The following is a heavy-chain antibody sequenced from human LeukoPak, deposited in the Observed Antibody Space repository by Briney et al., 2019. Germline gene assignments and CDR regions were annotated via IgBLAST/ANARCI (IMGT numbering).Heavy chain of an antibody. D-gene: IGHD1-26*01. CDR2: ISDSGSST. Sequence: QPGGSLRLSCAASGFTFRAYAMSWVRQAPGKGLEWVSGISDSGSSTNYADSVKGRFTISRDNSKNTLYLQMNSLKAEDTALYYCAKKSVETTTGGPFDYWGQGTLVIVSS. J-gene: IGHJ4*02. CDR3: AKKSVETTTGGPFDY. CDR1: GFTFRAYA. V-gene: IGHV3-23*01.